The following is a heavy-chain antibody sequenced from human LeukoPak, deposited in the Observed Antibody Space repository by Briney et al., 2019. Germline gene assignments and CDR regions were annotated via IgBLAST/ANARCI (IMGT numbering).Heavy chain of an antibody. CDR2: INHSGST. CDR3: ARRGAVALLR. CDR1: GGSFSNYY. J-gene: IGHJ4*02. D-gene: IGHD6-19*01. Sequence: SETLSLTCAVYGGSFSNYYWSWICQPPGKGLEWIGEINHSGSTNYNPSLKSRVTISVDTSKNQFSLKLSSVTAADTAVYYCARRGAVALLRWGQGTLVTVPS. V-gene: IGHV4-34*01.